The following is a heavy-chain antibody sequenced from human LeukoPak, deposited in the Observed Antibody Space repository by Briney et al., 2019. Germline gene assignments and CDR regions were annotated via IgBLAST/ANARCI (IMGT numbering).Heavy chain of an antibody. Sequence: ASVKVSCKASGYTFTDYYMHWVRQAPGQGLEWMGWINPNSGGTNYAQKFQGRVTMTRDTSISTASMELSSLRSEDTAVYYCARDSSGYYYVADGIDYWGQGTLVTVSS. V-gene: IGHV1-2*02. CDR2: INPNSGGT. J-gene: IGHJ4*02. CDR3: ARDSSGYYYVADGIDY. D-gene: IGHD3-22*01. CDR1: GYTFTDYY.